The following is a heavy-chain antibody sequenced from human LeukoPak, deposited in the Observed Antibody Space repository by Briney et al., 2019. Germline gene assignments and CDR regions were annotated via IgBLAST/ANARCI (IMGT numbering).Heavy chain of an antibody. J-gene: IGHJ4*02. CDR3: ARHVMIYGSGSYYNCPYYFDY. D-gene: IGHD3-10*01. CDR1: GGSISSSSYY. CDR2: IYYSGST. Sequence: PSETLSLTCTVSGGSISSSSYYWGWIRQPPGKGLEWIGSIYYSGSTYYNPSLKSRVTISVDTSKNQFSLKLSSVTAADTAVYYCARHVMIYGSGSYYNCPYYFDYWGQGTLVTVSS. V-gene: IGHV4-39*01.